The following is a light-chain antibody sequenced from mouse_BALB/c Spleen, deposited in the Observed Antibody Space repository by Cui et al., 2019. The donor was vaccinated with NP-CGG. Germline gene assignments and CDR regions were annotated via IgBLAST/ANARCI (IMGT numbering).Light chain of an antibody. J-gene: IGLJ1*01. CDR3: ALWYSNHWV. CDR1: TGTVTTSNY. Sequence: QAVVTQESALTTSPGKTVTLTCRSSTGTVTTSNYANWVQEKPDHLFTGLIGGTNNRVPGVPARFSGSLIGDKAALTITGAQTEDEAIYFRALWYSNHWVFGGGTKLTVL. V-gene: IGLV1*01. CDR2: GTN.